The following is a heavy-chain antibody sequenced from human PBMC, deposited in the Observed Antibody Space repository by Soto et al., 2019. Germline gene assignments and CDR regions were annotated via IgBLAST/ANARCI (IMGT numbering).Heavy chain of an antibody. CDR3: AHRVRYYDSGGYSFDY. CDR2: IYWDGDK. J-gene: IGHJ4*02. V-gene: IGHV2-5*02. Sequence: QITLKESGPTLVKPTQTLTLTCTFSGFSLTTSGVGVGWIRQPPGKALEWLALIYWDGDKRYSPSLKSRLTITKDTSKNQVVLTMTNMDPVDTATYYCAHRVRYYDSGGYSFDYWGQGTLVTVSS. CDR1: GFSLTTSGVG. D-gene: IGHD3-22*01.